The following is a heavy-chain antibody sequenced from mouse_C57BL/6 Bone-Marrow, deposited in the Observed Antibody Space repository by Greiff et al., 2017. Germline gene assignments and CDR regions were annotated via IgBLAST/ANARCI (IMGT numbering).Heavy chain of an antibody. CDR1: GYTFTSYW. D-gene: IGHD4-1*01. J-gene: IGHJ3*01. CDR3: TLNWDWFAY. Sequence: VQLQQPGAELVKPGASVKLSCKASGYTFTSYWMHWVKQRPGRGLEWIGRIDPENGDTEYASKFQGKATITADTSSNTAYLQLSSLTSEDTAVYYCTLNWDWFAYWGQGTLVTVSA. V-gene: IGHV14-4*01. CDR2: IDPENGDT.